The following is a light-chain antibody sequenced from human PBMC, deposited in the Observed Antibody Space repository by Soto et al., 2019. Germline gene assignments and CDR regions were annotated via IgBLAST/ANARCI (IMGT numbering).Light chain of an antibody. J-gene: IGLJ1*01. CDR2: EVS. CDR1: SSDVGAYNY. Sequence: QSLLAPPASVSGSPGQSMSISCTETSSDVGAYNYVSWYQQHPGKAPKLIVHEVSDRPSGVSDRFSGSKSGNTASLTISGLQAEDEADYYCSSYTGAYTLVFGTGTKVTVL. V-gene: IGLV2-14*01. CDR3: SSYTGAYTLV.